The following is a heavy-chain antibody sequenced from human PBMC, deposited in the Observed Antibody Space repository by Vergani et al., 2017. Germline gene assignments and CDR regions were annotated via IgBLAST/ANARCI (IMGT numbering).Heavy chain of an antibody. J-gene: IGHJ4*02. Sequence: QVQLVESGGGVVQPGGSLRLSCAASGFTFSSYAMHWVRQAPGKGLGWVAVISYDGSNKYYADSVKGRFTISRDNSKNTLYLQMNSLRAEDTAVYYCARQRYSSSGHFDYWGQGTLVTVSS. CDR2: ISYDGSNK. CDR3: ARQRYSSSGHFDY. CDR1: GFTFSSYA. D-gene: IGHD6-6*01. V-gene: IGHV3-30*14.